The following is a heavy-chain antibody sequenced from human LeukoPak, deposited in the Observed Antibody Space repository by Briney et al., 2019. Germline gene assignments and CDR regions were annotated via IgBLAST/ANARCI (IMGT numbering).Heavy chain of an antibody. D-gene: IGHD6-13*01. V-gene: IGHV1-8*01. CDR3: ARFHSSSWYRFHYYYYYMDV. J-gene: IGHJ6*03. CDR1: GYTFTSYD. CDR2: MNPNSGNT. Sequence: GASVKVSCKASGYTFTSYDINWVRQATGQGLEWMGWMNPNSGNTGYAQKFQGRVTMTRNTSISTAYMELSSLRSEDTAVYYCARFHSSSWYRFHYYYYYMDVWGKGTTVTISS.